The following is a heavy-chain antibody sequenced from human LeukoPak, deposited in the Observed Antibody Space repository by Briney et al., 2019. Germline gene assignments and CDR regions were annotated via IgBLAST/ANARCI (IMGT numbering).Heavy chain of an antibody. CDR2: IYHSGST. Sequence: SETLSLTCAVAGGSISSGGYSWSWIRQPPGKGLEWIGYIYHSGSTYYNPSLKSRVTISVDRSKNQFSLKLSSVTAADTAVYYCARDATGAFDYWGQGTLVTVSS. CDR1: GGSISSGGYS. V-gene: IGHV4-30-2*01. J-gene: IGHJ4*02. CDR3: ARDATGAFDY. D-gene: IGHD3-10*01.